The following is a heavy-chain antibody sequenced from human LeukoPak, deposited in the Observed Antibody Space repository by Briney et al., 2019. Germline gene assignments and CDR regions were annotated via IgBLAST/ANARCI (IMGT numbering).Heavy chain of an antibody. CDR3: AKGHYGSGSWDY. CDR1: GFTFSSYG. Sequence: GRSLRLSCAASGFTFSSYGMHWVRQAPGKGLEWVAVISYDGSNKYYADSVKGRFTISRDNSKNTLYLQVNSLRAEDTAVYYCAKGHYGSGSWDYWGQGTLVTVSS. V-gene: IGHV3-30*18. D-gene: IGHD3-10*01. J-gene: IGHJ4*02. CDR2: ISYDGSNK.